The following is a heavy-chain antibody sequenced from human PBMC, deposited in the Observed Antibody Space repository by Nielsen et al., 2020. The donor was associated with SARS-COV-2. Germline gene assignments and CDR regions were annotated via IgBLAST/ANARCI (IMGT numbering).Heavy chain of an antibody. D-gene: IGHD2-2*01. Sequence: ASVKVSCKASEFRFTNYFINWVRQAPGQGLEWMAIINPSGNNTHSAQKFQGRVTVTRDTSTSTVYMELNSLRSEDTAVYYCAMGRGVVPAGAEYWGQGTLVTVSS. V-gene: IGHV1-46*01. CDR2: INPSGNNT. J-gene: IGHJ4*01. CDR3: AMGRGVVPAGAEY. CDR1: EFRFTNYF.